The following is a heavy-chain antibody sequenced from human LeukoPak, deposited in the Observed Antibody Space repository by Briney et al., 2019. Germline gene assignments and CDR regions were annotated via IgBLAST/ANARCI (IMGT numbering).Heavy chain of an antibody. Sequence: SVKVSCKASGGTFSTYAISWVRQAPGQGLEWMGRILPMFDRPNYAQKFQGTVTITADKSTSTAYMELSSLRSEDTAVYYCARDAGNSSGWYGLWRSDYYMDVWGKGTTVTVSS. CDR1: GGTFSTYA. CDR3: ARDAGNSSGWYGLWRSDYYMDV. CDR2: ILPMFDRP. J-gene: IGHJ6*03. V-gene: IGHV1-69*04. D-gene: IGHD6-19*01.